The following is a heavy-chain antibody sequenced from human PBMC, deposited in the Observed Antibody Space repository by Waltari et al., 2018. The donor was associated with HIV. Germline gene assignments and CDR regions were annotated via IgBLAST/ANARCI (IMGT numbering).Heavy chain of an antibody. Sequence: EVQLLESGGDLVQPGGSLRLSWAGSGLTFTTYAMAWGRQAPGKGPEWVSGIYGSGGRAYYSDSVRGRFTISRDDSKNTLYLQMNSLRTEDAAVYYCAKGRLTTTSFDYWGQGTLVTVSS. D-gene: IGHD4-17*01. CDR1: GLTFTTYA. CDR3: AKGRLTTTSFDY. CDR2: IYGSGGRA. J-gene: IGHJ4*02. V-gene: IGHV3-23*01.